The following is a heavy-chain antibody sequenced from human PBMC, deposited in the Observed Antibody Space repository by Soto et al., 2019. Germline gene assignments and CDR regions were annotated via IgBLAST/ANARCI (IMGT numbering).Heavy chain of an antibody. CDR3: ARESLDIVATIGELDY. CDR1: GFTFSSYA. J-gene: IGHJ4*02. V-gene: IGHV3-23*01. Sequence: GGSLRLSCAASGFTFSSYAMSWVRQAPGKGLEWVSAISGSGGSTYYADSVKGRFTISRDNSKNTLYLQMNSLRAEDTAVYYCARESLDIVATIGELDYWGQGTLVTVSS. D-gene: IGHD5-12*01. CDR2: ISGSGGST.